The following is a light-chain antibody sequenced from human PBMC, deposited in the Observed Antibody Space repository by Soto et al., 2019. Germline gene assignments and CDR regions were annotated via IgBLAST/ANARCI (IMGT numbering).Light chain of an antibody. CDR2: AAS. Sequence: DIVLTQSPGTLSLSPGEGATLSCRASQSVSSSYLAWYQQKPGQAPRLLIFAASSRATVIPDRFSGSGCETDFTLTISRLEPEDFAVYYCQQYGSSPYTFGQGTKLEIK. CDR1: QSVSSSY. J-gene: IGKJ2*01. V-gene: IGKV3-20*01. CDR3: QQYGSSPYT.